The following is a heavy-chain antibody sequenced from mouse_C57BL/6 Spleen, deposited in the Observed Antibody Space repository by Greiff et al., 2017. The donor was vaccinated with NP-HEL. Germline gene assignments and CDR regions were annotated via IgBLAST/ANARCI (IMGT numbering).Heavy chain of an antibody. CDR3: ARGYYGSSPWWYFDV. D-gene: IGHD1-1*01. CDR1: GYTFTSYW. CDR2: IHPNSGST. V-gene: IGHV1-64*01. Sequence: QVQLKQSGAELVKPGASVKLSCKASGYTFTSYWMHWVKQRPGQGLEWIGMIHPNSGSTNYIETFKSKATLTVDKSSSTAYMQLSSLTSEDSAVYYCARGYYGSSPWWYFDVWGTGTTVTVSS. J-gene: IGHJ1*03.